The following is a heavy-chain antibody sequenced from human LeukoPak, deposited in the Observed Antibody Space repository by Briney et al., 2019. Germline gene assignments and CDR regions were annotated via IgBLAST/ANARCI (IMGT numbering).Heavy chain of an antibody. D-gene: IGHD7-27*01. CDR1: GGSISSGDYS. CDR3: ARDPSSHWVGWFDP. V-gene: IGHV4-30-2*01. CDR2: IYHSGST. Sequence: SETLSLTCAVSGGSISSGDYSWSWIRQPPGKGLEWIGYIYHSGSTYYNPSLKSRVTISVDRSKNQFSLRLSSVTAADTAVYYCARDPSSHWVGWFDPWGQGTLVTVSP. J-gene: IGHJ5*02.